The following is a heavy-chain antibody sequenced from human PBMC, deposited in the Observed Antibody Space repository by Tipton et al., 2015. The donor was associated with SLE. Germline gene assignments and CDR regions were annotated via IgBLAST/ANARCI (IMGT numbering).Heavy chain of an antibody. CDR2: IRSEDYGGTT. CDR3: TRALGYSYGYGYYFDY. V-gene: IGHV3-49*03. CDR1: GFTFADYA. Sequence: SLRLSCKTSGFTFADYAMSWFRQAPGRGLQWIGFIRSEDYGGTTKYRASVNGRFTISRDDSKSIAYLQMNSLKTEDTAVYYCTRALGYSYGYGYYFDYWGQGTLVTVSS. D-gene: IGHD5-18*01. J-gene: IGHJ4*02.